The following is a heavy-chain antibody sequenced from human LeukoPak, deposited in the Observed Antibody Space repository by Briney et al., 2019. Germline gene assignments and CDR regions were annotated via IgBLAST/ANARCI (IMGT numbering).Heavy chain of an antibody. Sequence: SETLSLTCTVSGGSISSSSYYWGWIRQPPGKGLEWIGSIYYSGSTYYNPSLKSRVTISVDTSKNQFSLKLSSVTAADTAVYYCARDGMSLGGYYMDVWGKGTTVTVSS. J-gene: IGHJ6*03. CDR3: ARDGMSLGGYYMDV. V-gene: IGHV4-39*07. CDR1: GGSISSSSYY. CDR2: IYYSGST. D-gene: IGHD3-16*01.